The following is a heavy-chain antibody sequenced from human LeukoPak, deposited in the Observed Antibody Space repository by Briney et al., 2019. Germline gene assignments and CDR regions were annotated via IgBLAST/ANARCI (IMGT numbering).Heavy chain of an antibody. CDR2: IKQDGSEK. CDR1: GFTFSSYW. CDR3: VRGRGYAGS. J-gene: IGHJ5*02. D-gene: IGHD2-8*01. V-gene: IGHV3-7*01. Sequence: GGSLRLSCAVSGFTFSSYWMSWVRQAPGKGPEWVANIKQDGSEKYYVDSVKGRFTISRDNAKNSLYLQMNSLRAEDTAVYYCVRGRGYAGSWGQGTLVTVSS.